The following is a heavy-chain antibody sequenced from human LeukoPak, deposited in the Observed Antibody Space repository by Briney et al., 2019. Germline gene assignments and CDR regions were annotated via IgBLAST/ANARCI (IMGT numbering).Heavy chain of an antibody. D-gene: IGHD6-6*01. Sequence: SETLSLTCTVSGGSISSGGYYWSWIRQHPGKGLEWIGYIYYSGSTYYNPSLKSRVTISVDTSKNQFSLKLSSVTAADTAVYYCARHSRWGKYSGSPFDYWGQGTLVTVSS. CDR2: IYYSGST. J-gene: IGHJ4*02. CDR1: GGSISSGGYY. CDR3: ARHSRWGKYSGSPFDY. V-gene: IGHV4-31*03.